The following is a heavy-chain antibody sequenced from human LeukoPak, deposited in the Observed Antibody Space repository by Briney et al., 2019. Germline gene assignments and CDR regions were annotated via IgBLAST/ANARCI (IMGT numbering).Heavy chain of an antibody. CDR3: AKDLRYYDSSGFDY. CDR1: GFTFSSYA. D-gene: IGHD3-22*01. Sequence: GGSLRLSCAASGFTFSSYAMSWVRQAPGKGLEWVSAISGSGGSTYYVDSVKGRFTISRDNSKNTLYLQMNSLRAEDTAVYYCAKDLRYYDSSGFDYWGQGTLVTVSS. J-gene: IGHJ4*02. CDR2: ISGSGGST. V-gene: IGHV3-23*01.